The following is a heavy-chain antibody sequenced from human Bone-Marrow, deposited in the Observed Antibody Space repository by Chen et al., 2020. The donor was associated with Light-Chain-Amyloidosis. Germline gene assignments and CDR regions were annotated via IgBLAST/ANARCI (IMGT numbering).Heavy chain of an antibody. CDR2: IYPDDSDA. D-gene: IGHD5-12*01. Sequence: EVQLEQSGPEVKKPGESLKISCKGSGYTFPNYWIGWGRQMPGKGLEWMGVIYPDDSDARYSPSFEGQVTISADKSITTASRQWRSLKASDTAMYYCARRRDGYNFDYWGQGTLVTVSS. CDR1: GYTFPNYW. CDR3: ARRRDGYNFDY. J-gene: IGHJ4*02. V-gene: IGHV5-51*01.